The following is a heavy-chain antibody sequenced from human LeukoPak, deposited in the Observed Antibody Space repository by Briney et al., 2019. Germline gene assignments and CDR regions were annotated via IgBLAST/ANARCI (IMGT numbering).Heavy chain of an antibody. CDR1: RFSFSSYG. V-gene: IGHV3-30*03. Sequence: GRSLRLSCVASRFSFSSYGMHWVRQAPGKGLEWVAIISYDGSQKYYADSVKGRFTISRDNSKNTLYLQMDSLRAEDTAVYYCARADDSSGWGNDYYYGMDVWGQGTTVTVSS. CDR3: ARADDSSGWGNDYYYGMDV. D-gene: IGHD3-22*01. CDR2: ISYDGSQK. J-gene: IGHJ6*02.